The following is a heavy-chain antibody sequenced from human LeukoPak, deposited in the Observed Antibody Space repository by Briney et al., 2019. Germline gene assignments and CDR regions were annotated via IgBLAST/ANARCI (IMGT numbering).Heavy chain of an antibody. Sequence: SETLSLTCTVSGGSISSGDYYWSWIRQPPGKGLEWIGSIYHSGSTYYNPSLKSRVTISVDTSKNQFSLKLSSVTAADTAVYYCARRVAVAGWYFDLWGRGTLVTVSS. V-gene: IGHV4-39*07. D-gene: IGHD6-19*01. J-gene: IGHJ2*01. CDR2: IYHSGST. CDR3: ARRVAVAGWYFDL. CDR1: GGSISSGDYY.